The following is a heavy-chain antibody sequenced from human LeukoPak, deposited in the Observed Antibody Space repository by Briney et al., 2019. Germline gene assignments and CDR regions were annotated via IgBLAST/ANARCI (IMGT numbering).Heavy chain of an antibody. Sequence: GGSLRLSCAASGFTVSSNYMSWVRQAPGKGLVWVARIKGDGSSTIYADSVRGRFTISRDNSKNTLYLQTSSLRAEDTAVYYCARASTTVPNLLDHWGRGTLVTVSS. CDR1: GFTVSSNY. D-gene: IGHD4-17*01. J-gene: IGHJ4*02. CDR3: ARASTTVPNLLDH. CDR2: IKGDGSST. V-gene: IGHV3-74*01.